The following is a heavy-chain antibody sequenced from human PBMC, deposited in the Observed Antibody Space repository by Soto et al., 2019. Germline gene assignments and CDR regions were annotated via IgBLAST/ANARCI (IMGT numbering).Heavy chain of an antibody. Sequence: QVQLQESGPGLVKPSETLSLTCTVSGGSISSYYWSWIRQPPGKGLEWIGYIYYSGSTNYNPSLKRRVTISVDTSKNQFSLKLSSVTAADTAVYYCARRYGRGFDYWGQGTLVTVSS. CDR1: GGSISSYY. CDR2: IYYSGST. D-gene: IGHD6-13*01. J-gene: IGHJ4*02. V-gene: IGHV4-59*08. CDR3: ARRYGRGFDY.